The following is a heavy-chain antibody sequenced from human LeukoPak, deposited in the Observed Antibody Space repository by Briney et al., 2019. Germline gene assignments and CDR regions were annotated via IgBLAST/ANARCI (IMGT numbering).Heavy chain of an antibody. J-gene: IGHJ4*02. D-gene: IGHD6-19*01. CDR3: ARGAIIAVAGTYFDY. Sequence: SETLSLTCAVYGGSFSGYYWSWIRQPPGMGLEWIGEINHSGSTNYNPSLKSRVTISVDTSKNQFSLKLSSVTAADTAVYYCARGAIIAVAGTYFDYWGQGTLVTVSS. CDR2: INHSGST. CDR1: GGSFSGYY. V-gene: IGHV4-34*01.